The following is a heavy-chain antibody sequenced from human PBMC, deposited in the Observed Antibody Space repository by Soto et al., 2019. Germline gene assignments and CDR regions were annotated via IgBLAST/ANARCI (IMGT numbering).Heavy chain of an antibody. CDR2: ISYDGSNK. CDR1: GFTFSSYG. J-gene: IGHJ4*02. D-gene: IGHD3-22*01. Sequence: GGSLRLSCAASGFTFSSYGMHWVRQAPGKGLEWVAVISYDGSNKYYADSVKGRFTISRDNSKNTLYLQMNSLRAEDTAVYYCAKDRWNYYDSSGYYEFPDYWGQGTLVTVSS. CDR3: AKDRWNYYDSSGYYEFPDY. V-gene: IGHV3-30*18.